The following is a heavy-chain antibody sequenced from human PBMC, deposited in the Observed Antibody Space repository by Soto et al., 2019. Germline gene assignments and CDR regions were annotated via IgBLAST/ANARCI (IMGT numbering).Heavy chain of an antibody. CDR2: MSLNGDI. CDR1: GGTIRSGHW. J-gene: IGHJ6*01. Sequence: QVQLQESGPGLVESSGTLSLTCAVYGGTIRSGHWWTWVRQSPGKGLEWIGEMSLNGDINYSPSLQSRVTVSIDXXXNHXXXXLXXVXXXXXXXXXXXXRETXTGGPVWGPGTMVAVSS. D-gene: IGHD2-8*02. CDR3: XXRETXTGGPV. V-gene: IGHV4-4*02.